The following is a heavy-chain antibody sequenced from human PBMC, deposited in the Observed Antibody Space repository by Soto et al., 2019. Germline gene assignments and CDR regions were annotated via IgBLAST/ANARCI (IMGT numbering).Heavy chain of an antibody. CDR1: GGSISSSSYY. CDR2: IYYSGST. D-gene: IGHD3-10*01. Sequence: QLQLQESGPGLVKPSETLSLTCTVSGGSISSSSYYWGWIRQPPGKGLEWIGSIYYSGSTYYNPSLKSRVTISVDTSKNQFSLKLSSVTAADTAVYYCARQNVDGSGSYYKVSHGMDVWGQGTTVTVSS. V-gene: IGHV4-39*01. CDR3: ARQNVDGSGSYYKVSHGMDV. J-gene: IGHJ6*02.